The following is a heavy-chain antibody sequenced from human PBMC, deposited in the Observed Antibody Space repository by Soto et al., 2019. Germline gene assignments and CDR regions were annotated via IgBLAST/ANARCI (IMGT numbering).Heavy chain of an antibody. J-gene: IGHJ4*02. CDR2: SSTSGRST. CDR1: GLDFSNYA. D-gene: IGHD2-8*01. Sequence: PGGSLRLSCVVSGLDFSNYAMTWVRQAPGKGLEWVAISSTSGRSTYHADYVRGRFTISRDNSKNTLYLHMTNLRPAETAVYYCAKDGNGRDVFLDVWGQGTPVTVSS. CDR3: AKDGNGRDVFLDV. V-gene: IGHV3-23*01.